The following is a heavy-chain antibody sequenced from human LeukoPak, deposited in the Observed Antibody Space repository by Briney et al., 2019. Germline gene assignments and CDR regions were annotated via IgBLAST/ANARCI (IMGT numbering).Heavy chain of an antibody. CDR2: IYYSGST. V-gene: IGHV4-39*01. J-gene: IGHJ4*02. CDR3: ARSIVVVVAATMGYYFDY. D-gene: IGHD2-15*01. Sequence: SETLSLTCTVSGGSISSSSYYWGWIRQPPGKGLEWIGSIYYSGSTYYNPSLKSRVTISVDTSKNQFSLKLSSVTAADTAVYYRARSIVVVVAATMGYYFDYWGQGTLVTVSS. CDR1: GGSISSSSYY.